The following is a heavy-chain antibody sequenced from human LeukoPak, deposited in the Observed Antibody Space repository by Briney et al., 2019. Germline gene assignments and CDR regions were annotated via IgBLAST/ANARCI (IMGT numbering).Heavy chain of an antibody. Sequence: PGGSLRLSCAASGFTFSDYYMSWIRQAPGKGLEWVSYISSSGSTIYYADSVKGRFTISRDNAKNSLYLQMNSLRAEDTAVYYCARDLRPGRSYYYSEDAFDIWGQGTMVTVSS. CDR2: ISSSGSTI. CDR1: GFTFSDYY. D-gene: IGHD1-26*01. V-gene: IGHV3-11*04. CDR3: ARDLRPGRSYYYSEDAFDI. J-gene: IGHJ3*02.